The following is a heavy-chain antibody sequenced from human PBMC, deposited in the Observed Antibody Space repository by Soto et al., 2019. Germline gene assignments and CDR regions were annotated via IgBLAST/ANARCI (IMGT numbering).Heavy chain of an antibody. V-gene: IGHV4-61*01. CDR1: GGSFSSISNHY. Sequence: PSETLSLTCTFSGGSFSSISNHYCSWIRQPPGKGLEWIGYISYSGSTSYNPSLKSRLIISVDTSKNQFSLKLSSVTAADTAVYYCARGIEGWYQGRYYYGMDVWGQGTTVTVSS. J-gene: IGHJ6*02. CDR2: ISYSGST. D-gene: IGHD6-19*01. CDR3: ARGIEGWYQGRYYYGMDV.